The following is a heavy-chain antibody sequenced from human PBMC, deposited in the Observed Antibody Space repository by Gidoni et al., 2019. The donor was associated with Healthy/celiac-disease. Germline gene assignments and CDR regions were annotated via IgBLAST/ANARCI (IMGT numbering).Heavy chain of an antibody. D-gene: IGHD1-26*01. Sequence: EVQLLESGGGLVQPGGSLRLSCAASGFTFSSYAMSWVRQAPGKGLGWVSAISGRGGSTYYADSVKGRFTISRDNSKNTLYLQMNSLRAEDTAVYYCAKVRGKEWELPVDYWGQGTLVTVSS. CDR2: ISGRGGST. V-gene: IGHV3-23*01. CDR1: GFTFSSYA. J-gene: IGHJ4*02. CDR3: AKVRGKEWELPVDY.